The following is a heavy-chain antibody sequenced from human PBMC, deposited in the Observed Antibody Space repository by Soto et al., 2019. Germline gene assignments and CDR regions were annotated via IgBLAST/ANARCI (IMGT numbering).Heavy chain of an antibody. Sequence: DVQLLESGGGLVQPGGSLRLSCAASGFTFSSCGMSWVRQAPGKGLEWVSAISGSGDSSYYADSVKGRFTISRDNSKSTLYLQMNSLGAWDTAVYYCAKEDVVPPAMAGWVVRIHDYWGQGTLVTVSS. CDR1: GFTFSSCG. J-gene: IGHJ4*02. D-gene: IGHD2-2*01. CDR3: AKEDVVPPAMAGWVVRIHDY. V-gene: IGHV3-23*01. CDR2: ISGSGDSS.